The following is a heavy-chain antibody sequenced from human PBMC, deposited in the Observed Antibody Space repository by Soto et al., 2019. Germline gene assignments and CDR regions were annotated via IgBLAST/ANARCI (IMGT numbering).Heavy chain of an antibody. V-gene: IGHV4-39*01. CDR1: GGSISSGDYY. Sequence: SETLSLTCTVSGGSISSGDYYWSWIRQPPGKGLEWIGCIYYSGSTYYNPSLKSRVTISVDTSKNQFSLKLSSVTAADTAVYYCMLGSGWKDFDYWGQGTLVTVSS. CDR2: IYYSGST. CDR3: MLGSGWKDFDY. J-gene: IGHJ4*02. D-gene: IGHD3-22*01.